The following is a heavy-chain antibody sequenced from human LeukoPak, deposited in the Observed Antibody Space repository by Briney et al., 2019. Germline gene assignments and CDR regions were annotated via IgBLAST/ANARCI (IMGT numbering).Heavy chain of an antibody. V-gene: IGHV3-53*05. CDR2: IYSGGST. J-gene: IGHJ5*02. CDR3: ARDFGVAVAAMLHNWFDP. Sequence: GRSLRLSCAASGFTVSSNYMSWVRQAPGKGLEWVSVIYSGGSTYYADSVKGRFTISRDNSKNTLYLQMNSLRAEDTAVYYCARDFGVAVAAMLHNWFDPWGQGTLVTVSS. CDR1: GFTVSSNY. D-gene: IGHD6-19*01.